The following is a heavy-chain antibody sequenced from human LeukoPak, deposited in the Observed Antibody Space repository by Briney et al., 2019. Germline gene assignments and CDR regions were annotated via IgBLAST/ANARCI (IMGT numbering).Heavy chain of an antibody. CDR2: ISGSGDST. CDR1: GFTFSSYA. Sequence: GGSLRLSCAASGFTFSSYAMNWVRQAPGKGLEWVSAISGSGDSTSYADSVKGRFTISRDNSKNTLYLQMNSLRAEDTAVYYCAKDRVLNSGSYYYYYGMDVWGQGTTVTVSS. CDR3: AKDRVLNSGSYYYYYGMDV. D-gene: IGHD1-26*01. V-gene: IGHV3-23*01. J-gene: IGHJ6*02.